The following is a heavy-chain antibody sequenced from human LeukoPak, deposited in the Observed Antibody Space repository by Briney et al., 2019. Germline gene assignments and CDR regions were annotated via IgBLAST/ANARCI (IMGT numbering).Heavy chain of an antibody. D-gene: IGHD2-2*01. J-gene: IGHJ5*02. CDR2: ISAYNGNT. CDR3: ARDYFSYCSSTSCSINWFDP. V-gene: IGHV1-18*01. Sequence: ASVKVSCKASGYTFTSYGISWVRQAPGPGLEWMGWISAYNGNTNYAQKLQGRVTMTTDTSTSTDYMELRSLRSDDTAVYYCARDYFSYCSSTSCSINWFDPWGQGTLVTVSS. CDR1: GYTFTSYG.